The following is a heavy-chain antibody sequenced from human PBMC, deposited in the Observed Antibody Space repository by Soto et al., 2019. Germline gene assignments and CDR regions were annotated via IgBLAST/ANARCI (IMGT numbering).Heavy chain of an antibody. D-gene: IGHD3-10*01. CDR2: INPQSGGS. V-gene: IGHV1-2*02. Sequence: GASVKVSFKASGYVFSNYFMHWVRQAPGQGLEWMGYINPQSGGSKYEDNFQDRVTMTRDTPKTTVYMELRGLTSDDTAVYYCARDRVRTPEGVDSFDPWGQGTLVTVSS. CDR3: ARDRVRTPEGVDSFDP. CDR1: GYVFSNYF. J-gene: IGHJ3*01.